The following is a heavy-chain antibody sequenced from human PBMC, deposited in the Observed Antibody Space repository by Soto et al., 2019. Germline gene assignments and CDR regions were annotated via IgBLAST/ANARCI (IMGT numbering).Heavy chain of an antibody. CDR1: GASISSGGYY. CDR2: IYYSGST. D-gene: IGHD5-12*01. CDR3: ARGPPRDGYNLSF. Sequence: SETLSLTCTVSGASISSGGYYWSWIRQHPGKGLEWIGFIYYSGSTYYNPSLKSRVTISLDTSKNQFSLKLSSVTAADTAVYYCARGPPRDGYNLSFWGRGTLVTVS. V-gene: IGHV4-31*03. J-gene: IGHJ4*02.